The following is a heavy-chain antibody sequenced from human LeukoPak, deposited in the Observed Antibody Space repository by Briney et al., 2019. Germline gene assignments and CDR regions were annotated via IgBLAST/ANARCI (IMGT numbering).Heavy chain of an antibody. D-gene: IGHD3-10*02. V-gene: IGHV3-48*03. CDR2: ISNFGDII. CDR1: GFTLSNYE. J-gene: IGHJ6*04. Sequence: PGGSLRLSCAASGFTLSNYEMNWVRQAPGKGLEWISHISNFGDIIHYADSVEGRFTISRDNAKNSLYLQMDSLRAEDTAVYYCAELGITMIGGVWGKGTTVTISS. CDR3: AELGITMIGGV.